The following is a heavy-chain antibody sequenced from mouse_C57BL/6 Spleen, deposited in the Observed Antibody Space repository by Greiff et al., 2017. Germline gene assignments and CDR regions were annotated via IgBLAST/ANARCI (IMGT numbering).Heavy chain of an antibody. V-gene: IGHV2-2*01. J-gene: IGHJ1*03. CDR1: GFSLTSYG. CDR3: ARNCYGSVYVDV. CDR2: IWSGGST. D-gene: IGHD1-1*01. Sequence: VQLQQSGPGLVQPSQSLSITCTVSGFSLTSYGVHWVRQSPGKGLEWLGVIWSGGSTDYNAAFISRLSISKDNSKSQVFFKRNSLQADDTAIYYCARNCYGSVYVDVWGTGTTVTVSS.